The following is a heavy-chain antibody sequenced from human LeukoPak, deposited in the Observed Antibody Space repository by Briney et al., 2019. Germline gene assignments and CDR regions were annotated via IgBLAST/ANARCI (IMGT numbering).Heavy chain of an antibody. J-gene: IGHJ6*02. D-gene: IGHD4-23*01. Sequence: PGGSLRLSCAASGFTVSSNFMTWVRQAPGKGLEWVSVIDSGGSTYYADSVKGRFTISRDNSKNTLYLQMNSLRAEDTAVYYCARDQPLSGKTLGMDVWGQGTTVTVSS. CDR2: IDSGGST. CDR3: ARDQPLSGKTLGMDV. V-gene: IGHV3-66*01. CDR1: GFTVSSNF.